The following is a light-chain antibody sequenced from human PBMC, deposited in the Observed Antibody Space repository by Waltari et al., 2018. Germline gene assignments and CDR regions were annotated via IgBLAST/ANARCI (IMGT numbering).Light chain of an antibody. CDR1: SSNTGSHS. V-gene: IGLV1-47*01. J-gene: IGLJ2*01. CDR3: ASWDDSLSGWL. CDR2: RST. Sequence: QSVLPQPPSASGTPGQRVYISCSGGSSNTGSHSAYWYQQIPGTAPKLLIYRSTQRPSGVPDRFSGSKSGTSASLAVSGLRSEDEADYYCASWDDSLSGWLFGGGTKLTVL.